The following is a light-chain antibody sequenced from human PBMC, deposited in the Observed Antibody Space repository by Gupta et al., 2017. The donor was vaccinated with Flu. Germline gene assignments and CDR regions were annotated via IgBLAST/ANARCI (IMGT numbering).Light chain of an antibody. CDR2: SGS. V-gene: IGKV1-17*01. Sequence: DIQMTQSPSSLSASVGDRVTITCRASQGIRNDLNWYQQKQGNAPKRLIYSGSRLQSGVPSSFSGSGSGTEFTLTISSLQPEDFATYYCPQHNNFPWTFGQGTKVEI. J-gene: IGKJ1*01. CDR1: QGIRND. CDR3: PQHNNFPWT.